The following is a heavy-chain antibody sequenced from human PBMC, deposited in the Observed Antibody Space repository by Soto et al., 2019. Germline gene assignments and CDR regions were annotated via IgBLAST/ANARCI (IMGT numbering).Heavy chain of an antibody. J-gene: IGHJ6*02. V-gene: IGHV3-15*01. D-gene: IGHD2-2*01. CDR2: IKSKTDGGTT. CDR3: TTVYCSSTSCSKYYYYYGMDV. Sequence: PGGSLRLSCAASGFTFSNAWMSWVRQAPGKGLEWVGRIKSKTDGGTTDYAAPVKGRFTISRDDSKNTLYLQMNSLKTEDTAVYYCTTVYCSSTSCSKYYYYYGMDVWGQGTTVTVSS. CDR1: GFTFSNAW.